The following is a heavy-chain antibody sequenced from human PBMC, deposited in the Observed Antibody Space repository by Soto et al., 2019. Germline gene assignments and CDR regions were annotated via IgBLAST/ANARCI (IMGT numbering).Heavy chain of an antibody. CDR2: ISYDGRNA. V-gene: IGHV3-30*04. CDR3: ASVGVSNVFYYGMDV. J-gene: IGHJ6*02. CDR1: GFTFSGYA. Sequence: PGGSLRLSCAASGFTFSGYAMHWGRQAPGKGLEWVAVISYDGRNAYYGDSVKGRFTISRDNSRHMLFLRMNSLRAEDTAVYYCASVGVSNVFYYGMDVWDQGTTVTVSS. D-gene: IGHD3-10*01.